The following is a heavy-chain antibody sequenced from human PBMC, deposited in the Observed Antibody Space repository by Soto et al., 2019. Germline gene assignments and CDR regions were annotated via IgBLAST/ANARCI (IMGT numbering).Heavy chain of an antibody. CDR1: GVTFGNYA. CDR2: LSGSSLNT. D-gene: IGHD1-26*01. Sequence: PGGSLRLSCEASGVTFGNYAMTWVRQGPRRGLEWVSALSGSSLNTYYADSVKGRFTISRDNSKNTMYLEMNSLRVDDTAVYYCTTQYYLSSRKPPEDVWGQGTPVTVSS. CDR3: TTQYYLSSRKPPEDV. J-gene: IGHJ6*02. V-gene: IGHV3-23*01.